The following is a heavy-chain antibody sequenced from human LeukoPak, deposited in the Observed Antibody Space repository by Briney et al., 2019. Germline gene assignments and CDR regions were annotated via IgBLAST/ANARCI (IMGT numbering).Heavy chain of an antibody. J-gene: IGHJ4*02. CDR3: ARVGAGYNSGWYGY. D-gene: IGHD6-19*01. V-gene: IGHV1-2*02. Sequence: ASVKVSCKASGYTFTGYYIHWVRQAPGQGLEWMGWINPETGGTNYAQKFQGRVAMTRDTSISTAYMEVNRLRSDDTAVYYCARVGAGYNSGWYGYWGQGTPVTVSS. CDR1: GYTFTGYY. CDR2: INPETGGT.